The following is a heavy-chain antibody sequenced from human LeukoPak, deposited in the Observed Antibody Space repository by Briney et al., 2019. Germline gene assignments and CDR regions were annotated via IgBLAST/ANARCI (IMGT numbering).Heavy chain of an antibody. V-gene: IGHV1-69*04. D-gene: IGHD2/OR15-2a*01. J-gene: IGHJ6*02. CDR3: ASNLSFVEYSYYYYCIDV. CDR2: IIPILGIA. Sequence: GASVKVSCKASGGTFSSYAISWVRQAPGQGLEWRGRIIPILGIANYEKKFQGRVTITSDKSRRTAYMELSRLRCEDRAGSYCASNLSFVEYSYYYYCIDVWGQGTMVTVSS. CDR1: GGTFSSYA.